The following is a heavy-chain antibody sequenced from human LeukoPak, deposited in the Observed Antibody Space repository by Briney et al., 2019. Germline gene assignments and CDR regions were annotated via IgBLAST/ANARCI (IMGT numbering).Heavy chain of an antibody. V-gene: IGHV6-1*01. D-gene: IGHD6-13*01. CDR3: ARARTAGTLFFDY. CDR1: GDSGSSNSAC. J-gene: IGHJ4*01. Sequence: SQTLSLTCAISGDSGSSNSACWNWIRQSPSRGLEWLGRTYYRSRWYDDYAASVESRISITSDTSLNQFSLHLTSVTPEDTAVYYCARARTAGTLFFDYWGHGTQVIVSS. CDR2: TYYRSRWYD.